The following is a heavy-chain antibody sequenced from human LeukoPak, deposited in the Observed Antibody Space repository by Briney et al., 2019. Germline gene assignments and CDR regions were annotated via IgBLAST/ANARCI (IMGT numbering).Heavy chain of an antibody. CDR3: ARLSSGYKTNFDY. J-gene: IGHJ4*02. V-gene: IGHV4-59*08. CDR2: IYYSGST. CDR1: GGSISSYY. D-gene: IGHD3-22*01. Sequence: SETLSLTCTVSGGSISSYYWSWIRQPPGKGLEWIGYIYYSGSTNYNPSLKSRVTISVDTSKNQFSLKLSSVTAADTAVYHCARLSSGYKTNFDYWGQGTLVTVSS.